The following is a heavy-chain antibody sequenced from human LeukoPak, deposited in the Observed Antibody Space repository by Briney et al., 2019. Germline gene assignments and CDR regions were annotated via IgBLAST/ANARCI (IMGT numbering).Heavy chain of an antibody. D-gene: IGHD4-17*01. Sequence: SETLSLTCAVSGGSIGSGGYSWSWIRQPPGKGLEWIGYIYHSGSTYYNPSLKSRVTISVDRSKNQFSLKLSSVTAADTAVYYCASTTVVTGYYFDYWGQGTLVTVSS. CDR1: GGSIGSGGYS. J-gene: IGHJ4*02. V-gene: IGHV4-30-2*01. CDR2: IYHSGST. CDR3: ASTTVVTGYYFDY.